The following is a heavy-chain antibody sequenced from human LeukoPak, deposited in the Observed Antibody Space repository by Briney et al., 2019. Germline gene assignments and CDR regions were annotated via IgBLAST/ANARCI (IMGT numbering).Heavy chain of an antibody. CDR3: ARDASVRPYYYDSSGYYGTSGAFDI. CDR2: ISSSSSYI. J-gene: IGHJ3*02. D-gene: IGHD3-22*01. CDR1: GFTFSSYS. Sequence: GGSLRLSCAASGFTFSSYSMNWVRQAPGKGLEWVSSISSSSSYIYYADSVKGRFTISRDNAKNSLYLQMNSLRAEDMAVYYCARDASVRPYYYDSSGYYGTSGAFDIWGQGTMVTVSS. V-gene: IGHV3-21*01.